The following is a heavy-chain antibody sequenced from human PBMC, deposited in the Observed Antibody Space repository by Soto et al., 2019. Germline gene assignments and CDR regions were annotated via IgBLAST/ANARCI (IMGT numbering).Heavy chain of an antibody. V-gene: IGHV4-31*03. CDR1: GGSISSGGYY. D-gene: IGHD3-22*01. CDR2: IYYSGST. J-gene: IGHJ4*02. Sequence: SETLSLTCTVSGGSISSGGYYWSWIRQHPGKGLEWIGYIYYSGSTYYNPSLKSRVTISVDTSKNQFSLKLSSVTAADTAVYYCARDQDSSGYVFDYWGPGTLVTVSS. CDR3: ARDQDSSGYVFDY.